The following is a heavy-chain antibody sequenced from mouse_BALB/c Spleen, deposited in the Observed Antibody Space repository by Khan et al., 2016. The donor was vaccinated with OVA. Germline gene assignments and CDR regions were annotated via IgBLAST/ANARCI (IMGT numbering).Heavy chain of an antibody. Sequence: QVQLKESGPGLVAPSQSLSITCTVSGFSLTSYGVHWVRQPPGKGLEWLGVIWAGGSTNYYSALMSRLSISKDNSNSQVFLKMNSLQTDDTAMYYCASLDDKWGQGTTLTVSS. CDR1: GFSLTSYG. J-gene: IGHJ2*01. CDR3: ASLDDK. D-gene: IGHD2-3*01. CDR2: IWAGGST. V-gene: IGHV2-9*02.